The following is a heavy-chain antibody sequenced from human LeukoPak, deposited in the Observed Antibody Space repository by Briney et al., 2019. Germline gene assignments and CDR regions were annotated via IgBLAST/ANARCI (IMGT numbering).Heavy chain of an antibody. CDR2: ICTSGST. CDR1: GGSISSGSYY. D-gene: IGHD2-15*01. V-gene: IGHV4-61*02. CDR3: ARDIPGYCSGGSCYSDNYWYFDL. Sequence: SETLSLTCTVSGGSISSGSYYWSWIRQPAGKGLEWIGRICTSGSTNYNPSLKSRVTISVDTSKNQFSLKLSSVTAADTAVYYCARDIPGYCSGGSCYSDNYWYFDLWGRGTLVTVSS. J-gene: IGHJ2*01.